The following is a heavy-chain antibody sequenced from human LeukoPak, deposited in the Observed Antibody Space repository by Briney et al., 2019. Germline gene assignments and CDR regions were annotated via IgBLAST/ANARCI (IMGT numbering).Heavy chain of an antibody. J-gene: IGHJ4*02. CDR2: IYYSGST. Sequence: SETLSLTCTVSGGSISSGSYYWSWIRQPPGKGLEWIGYIYYSGSTNYNPSLKSRVTISVDTSKNQFSLKLNSVTAADTAVYYCARTTNYFPYYFDSWGQGTLVTVSS. CDR1: GGSISSGSYY. V-gene: IGHV4-61*01. CDR3: ARTTNYFPYYFDS. D-gene: IGHD2/OR15-2a*01.